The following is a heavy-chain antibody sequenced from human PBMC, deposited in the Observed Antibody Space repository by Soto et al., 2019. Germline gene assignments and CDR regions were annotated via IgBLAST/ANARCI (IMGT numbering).Heavy chain of an antibody. CDR3: ARDRDGMDV. J-gene: IGHJ6*04. D-gene: IGHD3-10*01. V-gene: IGHV4-59*01. CDR1: GGSISSYY. Sequence: SETLSLTCTGSGGSISSYYWSWIRQPPGKGLEWIGYIYYSGSTNYNPSLKSRVTISVDTSKNQFSLKLSSVTAADTAVYYCARDRDGMDVWGEGTTVTVSS. CDR2: IYYSGST.